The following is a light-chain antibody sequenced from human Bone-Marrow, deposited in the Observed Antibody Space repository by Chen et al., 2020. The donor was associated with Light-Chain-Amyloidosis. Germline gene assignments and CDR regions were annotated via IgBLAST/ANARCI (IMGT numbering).Light chain of an antibody. CDR3: QQSYSDPWT. CDR2: ATS. J-gene: IGKJ1*01. V-gene: IGKV1-5*01. Sequence: DIQLTQSPSTLSASIGDGVTLTCRASQRISSWLAWYQQKPGKAPRLLIYATSTLHSGFPSRFSGRGSGTDFTLTISDLQPHDFTTYYCQQSYSDPWTCGQGPPV. CDR1: QRISSW.